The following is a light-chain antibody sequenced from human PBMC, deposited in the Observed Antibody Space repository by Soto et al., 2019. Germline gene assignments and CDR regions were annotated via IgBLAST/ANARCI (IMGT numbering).Light chain of an antibody. J-gene: IGKJ1*01. Sequence: DIPMTQSPSSLSASVGGRVTIRCRASETIKVYLNWYQHKPGKAPNLLIFGASNLRGGVPSRFTGSGSGTDFTLTIDRLQPEDFATYYCHQSYTTPWTFGLGTKVEIK. CDR3: HQSYTTPWT. CDR1: ETIKVY. V-gene: IGKV1-39*01. CDR2: GAS.